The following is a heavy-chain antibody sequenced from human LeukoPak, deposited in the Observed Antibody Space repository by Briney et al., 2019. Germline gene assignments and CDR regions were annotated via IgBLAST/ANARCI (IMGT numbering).Heavy chain of an antibody. J-gene: IGHJ5*02. CDR1: GGSISSGSYY. Sequence: SQTLSLTCTVSGGSISSGSYYWSWIRQPAGKGLEWIGRIYTSGSTNYNPSLKSRVTISVDTSKNQFSLKLSSVTAADTAVYYCARSRYQLLPGYNWFDPWGQGTLVTVSS. CDR3: ARSRYQLLPGYNWFDP. CDR2: IYTSGST. V-gene: IGHV4-61*02. D-gene: IGHD2-2*01.